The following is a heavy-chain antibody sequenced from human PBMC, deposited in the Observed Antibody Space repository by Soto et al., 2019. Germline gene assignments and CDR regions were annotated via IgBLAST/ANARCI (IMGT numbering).Heavy chain of an antibody. V-gene: IGHV1-18*01. J-gene: IGHJ4*02. CDR1: GYTFSSIG. D-gene: IGHD6-13*01. CDR2: ISPHKDNT. CDR3: ASPGPSRSSSWYYFDY. Sequence: QVQLVQSGAEVKKPGASVKVSCKTSGYTFSSIGISWVRQAPGQGLEWMGWISPHKDNTYYAQRLQGRVTMTTDTSTSTAYMELRSLRSDDTAVYYCASPGPSRSSSWYYFDYWGQGTLVTVSS.